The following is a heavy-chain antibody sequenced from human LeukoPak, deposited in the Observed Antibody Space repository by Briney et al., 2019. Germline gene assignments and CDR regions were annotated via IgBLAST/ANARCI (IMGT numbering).Heavy chain of an antibody. V-gene: IGHV3-23*01. D-gene: IGHD3-9*01. J-gene: IGHJ5*02. CDR2: ISGGGDHT. CDR3: AKGTAYELLTWFDL. Sequence: GGSLRLSCAVSGFTFSTYDLSWVRQAPGKGLEWVSGISGGGDHTYYADSVKGRFTISRDNSMNTLYLQMNSLRAEDTAAYFCAKGTAYELLTWFDLWGQGTLVTVSS. CDR1: GFTFSTYD.